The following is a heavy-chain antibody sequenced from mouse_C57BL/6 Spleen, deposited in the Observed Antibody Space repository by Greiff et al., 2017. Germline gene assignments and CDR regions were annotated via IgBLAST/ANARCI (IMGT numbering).Heavy chain of an antibody. Sequence: EVKVVESGGGLVQPGGSLSLSCAASGFTFTDYYMSWVRQPPGKALEWLGFIRNKANGYTTEYSASVKGRFTISRDNSQSILYLQMNALRAEDSATYYCARYLGRRYFDVWGTGTTVTVSS. CDR1: GFTFTDYY. J-gene: IGHJ1*03. CDR2: IRNKANGYTT. CDR3: ARYLGRRYFDV. D-gene: IGHD4-1*01. V-gene: IGHV7-3*01.